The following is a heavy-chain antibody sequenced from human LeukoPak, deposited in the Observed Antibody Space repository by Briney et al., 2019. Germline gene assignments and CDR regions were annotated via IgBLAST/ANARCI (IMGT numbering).Heavy chain of an antibody. CDR1: GGSISSSSYY. D-gene: IGHD4/OR15-4a*01. Sequence: SETLSLTCTVSGGSISSSSYYWGWIRQPPGKGLEWIGSIYYSGSTYYNPSLESRVTISVDTSKNQFSLKLSSVTAADTAVYYCARDFPALAVKTMVKGYNWFDPWGQGTLVTVSS. CDR3: ARDFPALAVKTMVKGYNWFDP. V-gene: IGHV4-39*07. CDR2: IYYSGST. J-gene: IGHJ5*02.